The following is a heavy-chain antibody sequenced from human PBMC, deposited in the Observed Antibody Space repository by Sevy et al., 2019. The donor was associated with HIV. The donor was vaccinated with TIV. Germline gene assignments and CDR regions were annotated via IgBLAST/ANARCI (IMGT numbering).Heavy chain of an antibody. V-gene: IGHV3-48*01. J-gene: IGHJ5*01. D-gene: IGHD2-21*01. CDR1: GFTFSAYI. CDR2: ISSSSGTI. CDR3: ARAGGDCYSKNECWFVS. Sequence: GGSLRLSCAASGFTFSAYIMNWVRQAPGKGLEWVSYISSSSGTIYYADSVKGQFTISRDNAKSSLYLQMNGLRAEDTAVYYCARAGGDCYSKNECWFVSWGQGTLVTVSS.